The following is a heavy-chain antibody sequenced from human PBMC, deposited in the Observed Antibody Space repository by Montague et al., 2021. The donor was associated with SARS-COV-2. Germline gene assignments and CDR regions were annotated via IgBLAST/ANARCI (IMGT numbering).Heavy chain of an antibody. V-gene: IGHV4-34*01. Sequence: SETLSLTCAVHGGSLSTYSWNWIRQPPGKGLEWIGEIHHGGSTNYNPSLKSRVTISADTSKNQFSLKLTSVAAADTAVYYYARLGDGVVPSPILGVGPYYSYYYMDVWGKGTTVTVSS. CDR2: IHHGGST. J-gene: IGHJ6*03. CDR1: GGSLSTYS. CDR3: ARLGDGVVPSPILGVGPYYSYYYMDV. D-gene: IGHD3-10*01.